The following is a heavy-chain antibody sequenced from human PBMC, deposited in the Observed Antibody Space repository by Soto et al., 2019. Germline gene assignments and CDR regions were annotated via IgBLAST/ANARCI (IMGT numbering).Heavy chain of an antibody. D-gene: IGHD3-22*01. J-gene: IGHJ4*02. V-gene: IGHV4-59*01. CDR1: GGSISSNY. Sequence: PSETLSLTCTFSGGSISSNYCSWIRQPPGKGLEWIGYISYSGSTDYNPSLKSRVTISVDTSKNQFSLRLSSVTAADTAVYYCAAQTDFYDNSGSYFRSDYWGQGTLVTVSS. CDR3: AAQTDFYDNSGSYFRSDY. CDR2: ISYSGST.